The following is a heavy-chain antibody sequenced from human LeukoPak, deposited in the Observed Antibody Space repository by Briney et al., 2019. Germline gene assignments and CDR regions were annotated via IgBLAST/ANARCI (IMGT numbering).Heavy chain of an antibody. D-gene: IGHD5-12*01. CDR1: GGSISSTSYY. V-gene: IGHV4-39*01. CDR2: IYYSGNT. CDR3: ASNLSGYNNFDY. J-gene: IGHJ4*02. Sequence: PSETLSLTCTVSGGSISSTSYYWAWIRQPPGKGLEWIGTIYYSGNTYYNPSLKSRVTISVDTSKNQFALKLGSVTAADTAVYYCASNLSGYNNFDYWGQGTLGTVSS.